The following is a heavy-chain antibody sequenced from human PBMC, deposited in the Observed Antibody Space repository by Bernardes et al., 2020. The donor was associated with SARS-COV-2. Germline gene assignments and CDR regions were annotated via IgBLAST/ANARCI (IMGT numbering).Heavy chain of an antibody. J-gene: IGHJ6*02. CDR2: FDPEDGET. D-gene: IGHD3-9*01. Sequence: ASVKVSCKVSGYTLTELSMHWVRQAPGKGLEWMGGFDPEDGETIYAQKFQGRVTMTEDTSTDTAYMELSSLRSEDTAVYYCATDQRYYDILTGRTYYYGMDVWGQGTVVTVSS. CDR1: GYTLTELS. CDR3: ATDQRYYDILTGRTYYYGMDV. V-gene: IGHV1-24*01.